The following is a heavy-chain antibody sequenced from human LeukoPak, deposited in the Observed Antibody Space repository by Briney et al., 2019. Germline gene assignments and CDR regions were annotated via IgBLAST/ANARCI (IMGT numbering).Heavy chain of an antibody. CDR1: GASISSGGYY. Sequence: SQTLSLTCTVSGASISSGGYYWSWIRQPPGKGLEWIGEINHSGSTNYNPSLKSRVTISVDTSKNQFSLKLSSVTAADTAVYYCAGIHYDSSGYPSWGQGTLVTVSS. J-gene: IGHJ4*02. CDR2: INHSGST. V-gene: IGHV4-30-2*01. D-gene: IGHD3-22*01. CDR3: AGIHYDSSGYPS.